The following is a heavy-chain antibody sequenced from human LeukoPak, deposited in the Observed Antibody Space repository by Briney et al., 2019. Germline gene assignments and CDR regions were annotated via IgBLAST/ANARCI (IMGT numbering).Heavy chain of an antibody. V-gene: IGHV1-8*01. CDR1: GYTVSSYD. J-gene: IGHJ4*02. CDR2: MNPNSGNT. CDR3: ARGRDYYGSGSLDY. Sequence: GASVKVSCKASGYTVSSYDINWVRQATGQGLEWMGWMNPNSGNTGYAQKFQGRVTITRDTSINTAYMELSSLRSDDTAVYYCARGRDYYGSGSLDYWGQGTLVTVSS. D-gene: IGHD3-10*01.